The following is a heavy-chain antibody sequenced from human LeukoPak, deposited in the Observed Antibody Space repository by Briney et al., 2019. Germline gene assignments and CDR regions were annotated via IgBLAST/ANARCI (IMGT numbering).Heavy chain of an antibody. CDR2: ISGSGGST. CDR3: AKSDRFGVVNYDY. CDR1: GLTFSSYA. J-gene: IGHJ4*02. V-gene: IGHV3-23*01. Sequence: PGGSLRLSCAASGLTFSSYAMSWVRQAPGKGLEWVSAISGSGGSTYYADSVKGRFTISRDNSKNTLYLQMNSLRAEDTAVYYCAKSDRFGVVNYDYWGQGTLVTVSS. D-gene: IGHD3-3*01.